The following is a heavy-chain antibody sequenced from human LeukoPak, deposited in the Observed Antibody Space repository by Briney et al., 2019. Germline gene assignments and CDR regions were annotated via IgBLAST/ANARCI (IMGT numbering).Heavy chain of an antibody. CDR3: ARRDSSASRFDP. CDR2: IYTGDSDT. V-gene: IGHV5-51*01. CDR1: GYSFTSYW. D-gene: IGHD3-22*01. J-gene: IGHJ5*02. Sequence: GVPLKISCKGSGYSFTSYWIGWVRQMPGKGLEWMGIIYTGDSDTRYSPSFQGQVTITSDKTISTAYLQWSSLRASDTAMYYCARRDSSASRFDPWGQGTLVTV.